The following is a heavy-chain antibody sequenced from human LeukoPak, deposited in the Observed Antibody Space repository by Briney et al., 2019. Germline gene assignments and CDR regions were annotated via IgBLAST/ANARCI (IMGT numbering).Heavy chain of an antibody. V-gene: IGHV1-69*10. CDR3: ARDRWYYGSGSYSLHGMDV. CDR1: GGTFSSYA. Sequence: ASVKVSCKASGGTFSSYAXXXVXXAPXXXXXXXXXXXXXXGIANYAQKFQGRVTITADKSTSTAYMELSSLRSEDTAVYYCARDRWYYGSGSYSLHGMDVWGQGTTVTVSS. CDR2: XXXXXGIA. J-gene: IGHJ6*02. D-gene: IGHD3-10*01.